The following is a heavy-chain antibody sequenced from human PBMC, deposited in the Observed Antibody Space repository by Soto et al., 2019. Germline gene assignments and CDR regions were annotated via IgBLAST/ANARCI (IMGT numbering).Heavy chain of an antibody. J-gene: IGHJ4*02. Sequence: GGSLRLSCAASGFTFSSYAMSWVRQAPGKGLEWVSAISGSGGSTYYADSVKGRFTISRDNSKNTLYLQMNSLRAEDTAVYYCASGYSSGWLPYYFDYWGQGTLVTVSS. CDR3: ASGYSSGWLPYYFDY. V-gene: IGHV3-23*01. CDR2: ISGSGGST. CDR1: GFTFSSYA. D-gene: IGHD6-19*01.